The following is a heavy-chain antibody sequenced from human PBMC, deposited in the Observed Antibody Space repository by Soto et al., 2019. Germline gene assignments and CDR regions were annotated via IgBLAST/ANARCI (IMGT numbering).Heavy chain of an antibody. V-gene: IGHV4-31*11. CDR2: IYYSGNT. J-gene: IGHJ5*02. CDR1: GGSISSGGYS. CDR3: ARDRATMVRGVIPRWFDP. D-gene: IGHD3-10*01. Sequence: TLSLTCAVSGGSISSGGYSWSWIRQHPGKGLEWIGYIYYSGNTYYNPSLKSRVTISVDTSKNQFSLKLSSVTAADTAVYYCARDRATMVRGVIPRWFDPWGQGTLVTVSS.